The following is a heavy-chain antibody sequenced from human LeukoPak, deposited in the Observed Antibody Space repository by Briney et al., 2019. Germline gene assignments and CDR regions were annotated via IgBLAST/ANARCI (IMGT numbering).Heavy chain of an antibody. CDR1: GFTVSSNY. D-gene: IGHD6-13*01. CDR3: ARTIAAAGTGYYYYYYYMDV. J-gene: IGHJ6*03. CDR2: IYSGGST. Sequence: GGSLRLSCAASGFTVSSNYMSWVRQAPGKGLEWVSVIYSGGSTYYADSVKGRFTISRDNSKNTLYLQMNSLRAEDTAVYYCARTIAAAGTGYYYYYYYMDVWGKGTTVTISS. V-gene: IGHV3-53*01.